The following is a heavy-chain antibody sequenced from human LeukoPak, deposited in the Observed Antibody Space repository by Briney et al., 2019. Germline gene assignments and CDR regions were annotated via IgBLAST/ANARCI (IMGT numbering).Heavy chain of an antibody. V-gene: IGHV1-8*01. CDR3: ARGRELWFGELGPMDD. J-gene: IGHJ6*02. CDR2: MNPNSGNT. CDR1: GSTDTSYD. D-gene: IGHD3-10*01. Sequence: ASVRVSCTASGSTDTSYDINWVRQATGQGLEWMGWMNPNSGNTGYAHKFQGRVTMTRNTTISTAYMELSSLRSEDTAVYYCARGRELWFGELGPMDDWGQGTTVTVSS.